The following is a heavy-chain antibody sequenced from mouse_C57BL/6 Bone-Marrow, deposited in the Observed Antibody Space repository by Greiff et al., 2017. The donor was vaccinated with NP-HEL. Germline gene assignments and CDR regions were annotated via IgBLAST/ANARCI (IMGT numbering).Heavy chain of an antibody. D-gene: IGHD1-1*01. V-gene: IGHV1-15*01. Sequence: QVQLQQSGAELVRPGASVTLSCKASGYTFTDYEMHWVKQTPVHGLGWIGAIDPETGGTAYNQKFKGKAILTADKSSSTAYMELRSLTSEDSAVYYCTRDYGSRCYAMDYWGQGTSVTVSS. J-gene: IGHJ4*01. CDR3: TRDYGSRCYAMDY. CDR1: GYTFTDYE. CDR2: IDPETGGT.